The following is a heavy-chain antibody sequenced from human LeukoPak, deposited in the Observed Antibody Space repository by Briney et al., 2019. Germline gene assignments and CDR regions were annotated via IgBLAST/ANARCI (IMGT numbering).Heavy chain of an antibody. D-gene: IGHD3-10*01. J-gene: IGHJ4*02. V-gene: IGHV4-59*01. CDR2: ICDNRHT. CDR1: GGSFSPAH. CDR3: ATGRDPYKTGH. Sequence: PSETLSLTCTFSGGSFSPAHWSWIRQPPGKGLEWIGVICDNRHTDYNPSLKSRVTISVDTSKRQFSLKLSSLAAADTAVYYCATGRDPYKTGHWGQGTLVTVSS.